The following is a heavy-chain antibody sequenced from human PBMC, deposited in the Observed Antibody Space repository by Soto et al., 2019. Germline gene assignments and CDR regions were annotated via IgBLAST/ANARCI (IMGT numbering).Heavy chain of an antibody. D-gene: IGHD1-26*01. J-gene: IGHJ4*02. Sequence: QVQLVQSGADVKKPGSSVKVSCQASGVTFSSETLGWVRQAPGQGLEWVGGIIPLFGTASYAQKFQGRVTITADESTSTVYMELSSLRSDDTAVYFCATEVGENPAGPFDAWGQGTLVTVSS. CDR3: ATEVGENPAGPFDA. CDR1: GVTFSSET. V-gene: IGHV1-69*01. CDR2: IIPLFGTA.